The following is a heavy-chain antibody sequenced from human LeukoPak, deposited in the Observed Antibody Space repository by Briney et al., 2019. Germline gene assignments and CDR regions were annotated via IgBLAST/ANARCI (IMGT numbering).Heavy chain of an antibody. Sequence: PGGSLRLSCAASGFTFSTFAMSWVRQAPGKGLEWVAAITGAGGDTYYADSVKGRFTISRDNFKNTLSLEMNSLTAEDTALYYCAKADYGDFAFDSWGQGTLVTVSS. J-gene: IGHJ4*02. CDR2: ITGAGGDT. CDR3: AKADYGDFAFDS. CDR1: GFTFSTFA. V-gene: IGHV3-23*01. D-gene: IGHD4-17*01.